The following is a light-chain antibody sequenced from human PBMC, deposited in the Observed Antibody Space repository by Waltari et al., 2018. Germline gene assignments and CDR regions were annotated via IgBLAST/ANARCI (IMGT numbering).Light chain of an antibody. V-gene: IGLV1-47*01. CDR3: AAWLESLSGCV. CDR2: WNH. J-gene: IGLJ3*02. CDR1: RSNIGNSY. Sequence: QSVLTQAPSASGTPGQTVTISCFGSRSNIGNSYVYWYQHLPGTAPKLLIYWNHQRPSGIPDRFSASKSDTSASLIITGLRSEDEADYFCAAWLESLSGCVFGGGTKLTVL.